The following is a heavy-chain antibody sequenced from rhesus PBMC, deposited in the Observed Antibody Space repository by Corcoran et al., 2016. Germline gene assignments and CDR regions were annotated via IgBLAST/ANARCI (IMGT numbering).Heavy chain of an antibody. CDR1: GYSFTSYW. CDR2: IDPRDSDT. CDR3: AKDRNWNYGLDS. Sequence: EVQLVQSGAEVKRPGESLKISCKTSGYSFTSYWISWVRQMHGKGLEWMWAIDPRDSDTRYHPSFQGQVTISADKSISTAYLQWSRLKASDTATYYCAKDRNWNYGLDSWGQGVVVTVSS. D-gene: IGHD1-26*01. V-gene: IGHV5-20*01. J-gene: IGHJ6*01.